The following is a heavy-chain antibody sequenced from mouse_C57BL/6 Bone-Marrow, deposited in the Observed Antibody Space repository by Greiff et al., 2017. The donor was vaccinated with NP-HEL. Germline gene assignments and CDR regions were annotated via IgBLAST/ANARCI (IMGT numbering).Heavy chain of an antibody. CDR2: IDPSDSYT. Sequence: QVQLQQPGAELVKPGASVKLSCKASGYTFTSYWMQWVKQRPGQGLEWIGEIDPSDSYTNYNQKFKGKATLTVDTSSSTAYMPLSSLTSEDSAVYYCARAWGFAYWGQGTLVTVSA. J-gene: IGHJ3*01. CDR3: ARAWGFAY. CDR1: GYTFTSYW. V-gene: IGHV1-50*01.